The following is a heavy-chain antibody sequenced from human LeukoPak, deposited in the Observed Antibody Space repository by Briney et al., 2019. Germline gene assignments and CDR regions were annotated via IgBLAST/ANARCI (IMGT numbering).Heavy chain of an antibody. D-gene: IGHD4-17*01. CDR3: ARRLDYGDYDY. V-gene: IGHV5-51*01. CDR2: IFPGESDT. J-gene: IGHJ4*02. Sequence: GEPPKISFKGSGSRFTSYWIAWVRQIPGKGLEWMRIIFPGESDTRYCPSFQGQVTISADKSVTTAYLQWGSLKASDSAMYYCARRLDYGDYDYWGQGTLVTVSS. CDR1: GSRFTSYW.